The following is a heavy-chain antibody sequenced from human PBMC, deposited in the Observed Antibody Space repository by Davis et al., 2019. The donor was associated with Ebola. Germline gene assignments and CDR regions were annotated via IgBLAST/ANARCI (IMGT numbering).Heavy chain of an antibody. J-gene: IGHJ3*02. V-gene: IGHV4-39*01. CDR1: GVSIGSSRYY. CDR2: IYYSGSA. Sequence: MPSETLSLTCTVSGVSIGSSRYYWGWIRQPPGKGLEWIGSIYYSGSAYYNPSLKSRVTISVDTSANQFSMKLSSVNAADTALYYCAKQRGLYLSDAFDIWGQGTLVTISS. CDR3: AKQRGLYLSDAFDI. D-gene: IGHD3/OR15-3a*01.